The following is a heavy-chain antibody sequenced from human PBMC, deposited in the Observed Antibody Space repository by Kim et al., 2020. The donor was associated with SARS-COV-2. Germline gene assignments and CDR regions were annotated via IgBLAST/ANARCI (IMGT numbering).Heavy chain of an antibody. CDR1: GFTFSNAW. J-gene: IGHJ3*02. D-gene: IGHD5-12*01. Sequence: GGSLRLSCAASGFTFSNAWMSWVRQAPGKGLEWVGRIKSKTDGGTTDYAAPVKGRFTISRDDSKNTLYLQMNSLKTEDTAVYYCTTDRKYSGYDSFPDDAFDIWGQGTMVTVSS. CDR2: IKSKTDGGTT. CDR3: TTDRKYSGYDSFPDDAFDI. V-gene: IGHV3-15*01.